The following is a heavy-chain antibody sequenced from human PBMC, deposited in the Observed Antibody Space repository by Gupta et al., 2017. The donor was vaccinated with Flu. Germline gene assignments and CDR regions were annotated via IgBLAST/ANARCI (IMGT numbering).Heavy chain of an antibody. J-gene: IGHJ4*02. D-gene: IGHD2-2*01. V-gene: IGHV3-23*01. Sequence: VRQARGKGLGWVSAISGRGSRTDYADYVKGRFTISGDNAKNTRYLQMNSLRAEDTAVYYCAKGGGYCSSTSGVGRGYYFDYWGQGTLVTVSS. CDR3: AKGGGYCSSTSGVGRGYYFDY. CDR2: ISGRGSRT.